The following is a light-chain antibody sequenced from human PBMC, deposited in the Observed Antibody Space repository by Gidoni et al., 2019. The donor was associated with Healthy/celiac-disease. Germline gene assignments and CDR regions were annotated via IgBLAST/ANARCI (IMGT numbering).Light chain of an antibody. CDR1: SSAVGSYNL. CDR2: EGS. CDR3: CSYAGSPRV. V-gene: IGLV2-23*01. Sequence: QSALTQPASVSGSPGQSITISCTGTSSAVGSYNLVSWYQQHPGKAPKLMIYEGSKRPSGVSNRFSGSKSGNTASLTISGLQAEDEADYYCCSYAGSPRVFGGGTKLTVL. J-gene: IGLJ2*01.